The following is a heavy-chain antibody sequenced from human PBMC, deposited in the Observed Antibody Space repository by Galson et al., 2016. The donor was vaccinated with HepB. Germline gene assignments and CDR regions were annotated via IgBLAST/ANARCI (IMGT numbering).Heavy chain of an antibody. CDR3: ARDAMGATKYFDY. D-gene: IGHD5-12*01. Sequence: SVKVSCKASGSTFTTFAFHWVRQAPGQRLEWIGWINAGNGNTKYSQKFKDRVTITRDTFATTVYMHLTTVTSEDTALYFCARDAMGATKYFDYWGQGTLITVS. CDR2: INAGNGNT. CDR1: GSTFTTFA. J-gene: IGHJ4*02. V-gene: IGHV1-3*01.